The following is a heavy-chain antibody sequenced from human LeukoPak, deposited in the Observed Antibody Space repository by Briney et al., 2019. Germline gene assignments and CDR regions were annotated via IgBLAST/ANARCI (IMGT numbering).Heavy chain of an antibody. D-gene: IGHD5-24*01. J-gene: IGHJ4*02. CDR1: GFTFCAYG. CDR2: LSYDGSYP. CDR3: ARERRRDGYNYKDY. V-gene: IGHV3-30*04. Sequence: GGSLRLSCAVSGFTFCAYGMHCARRARGRGVEWVELLSYDGSYPAYADSVKGRFTVSRDSSKNTLYLQLNSLRPEDTGLYYCARERRRDGYNYKDYWGQGTQVSVSS.